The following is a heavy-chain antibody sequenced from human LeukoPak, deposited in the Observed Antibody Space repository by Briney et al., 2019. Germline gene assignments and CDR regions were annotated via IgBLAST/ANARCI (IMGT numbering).Heavy chain of an antibody. J-gene: IGHJ4*02. CDR3: AKDRSGSGSYYPDY. Sequence: GSLRLSCAASGFTFSSYAMGWGRQAPGEGVEWVSAISGSGGSTYYADSVKGRFTISRDNSKNTLYLQMNSLRAEDTAVYYCAKDRSGSGSYYPDYWGQGTLVTVSS. CDR1: GFTFSSYA. V-gene: IGHV3-23*01. D-gene: IGHD3-10*01. CDR2: ISGSGGST.